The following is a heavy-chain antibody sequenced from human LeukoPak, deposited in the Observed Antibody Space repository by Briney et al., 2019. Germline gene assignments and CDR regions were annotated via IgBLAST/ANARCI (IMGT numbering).Heavy chain of an antibody. J-gene: IGHJ4*02. CDR1: GGSISSSNW. Sequence: SETLSLTCAVSGGSISSSNWWSWVRQPPGKGLEWIGGIYHSGSTNYNPSLKSRVTISVDKSKNQFSLKLSSVTAADTAVYYCARAGTVVVVAAAEYYFDYWGQGTLVTVSS. CDR2: IYHSGST. D-gene: IGHD2-15*01. V-gene: IGHV4-4*02. CDR3: ARAGTVVVVAAAEYYFDY.